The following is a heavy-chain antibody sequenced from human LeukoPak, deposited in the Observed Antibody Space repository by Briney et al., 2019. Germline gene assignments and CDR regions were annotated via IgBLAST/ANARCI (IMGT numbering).Heavy chain of an antibody. CDR2: INPSGGST. J-gene: IGHJ4*02. D-gene: IGHD2-15*01. V-gene: IGHV1-46*01. CDR3: ARNVGSGFYY. CDR1: GYTFTSYY. Sequence: ASVKVSCKASGYTFTSYYMHWVRQAPGQGLEWMGIINPSGGSTSYAQKFQGRVTMTRDMSTNTVYMDLSSLRSEDTAVYYCARNVGSGFYYWGQGTLVTVSS.